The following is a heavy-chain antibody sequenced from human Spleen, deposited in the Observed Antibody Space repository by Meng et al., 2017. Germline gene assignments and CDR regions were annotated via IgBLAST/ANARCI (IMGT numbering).Heavy chain of an antibody. CDR2: ISGSGGST. D-gene: IGHD6-19*01. CDR3: ANPPSAVAGNYYYYGMDV. V-gene: IGHV3-23*01. J-gene: IGHJ6*02. CDR1: GFTFSSYA. Sequence: GESLKISCAASGFTFSSYAMSWVRQAPGKGLEWVSAISGSGGSTYYADSVKGRFTISRDNSKNTLYLQMNSLRAEGTAVYYCANPPSAVAGNYYYYGMDVWGQGTTVTVSS.